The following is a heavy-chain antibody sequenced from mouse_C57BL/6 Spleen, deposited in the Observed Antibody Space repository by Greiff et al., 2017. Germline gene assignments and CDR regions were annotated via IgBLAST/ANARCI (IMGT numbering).Heavy chain of an antibody. CDR2: ISSGGDYI. J-gene: IGHJ3*01. Sequence: EVQLQESGEGLVKPGGSLKLSCAASGFTFSSYAMSWVRQTPEKRLEWVAYISSGGDYIYYADTVKGRFTISRYNARNTLYLQMSSLKSEDTAMYYCTRGDYDYTWFAYWGQGTLVTVSA. CDR3: TRGDYDYTWFAY. D-gene: IGHD2-4*01. CDR1: GFTFSSYA. V-gene: IGHV5-9-1*02.